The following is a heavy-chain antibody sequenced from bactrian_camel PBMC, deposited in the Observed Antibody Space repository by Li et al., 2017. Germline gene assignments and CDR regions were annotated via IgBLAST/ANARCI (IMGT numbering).Heavy chain of an antibody. J-gene: IGHJ4*01. V-gene: IGHV3S53*01. D-gene: IGHD6*01. CDR1: AVAASIDC. CDR2: IDSDGRI. Sequence: HVQLVESGGGSVQAGGSLRLSCDASAVAASIDCMGWFRQAPGKEREGVAAIDSDGRISYVDSVKGRFAISRGDAKNTLYLQMDDLKPDDSAMYYCGRSAAGFCSPAVAGTYAREGPGTQVTVS.